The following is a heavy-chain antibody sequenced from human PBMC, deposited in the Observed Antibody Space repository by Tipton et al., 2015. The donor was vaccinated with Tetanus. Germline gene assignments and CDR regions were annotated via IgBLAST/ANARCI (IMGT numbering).Heavy chain of an antibody. CDR2: IYYSGST. CDR3: ARQFEPVTTLFRGWFDP. D-gene: IGHD4-17*01. J-gene: IGHJ5*02. V-gene: IGHV4-39*01. Sequence: TLSLTCTVSGGSISSSSYYWGWIRQPPGKGLEWIGSIYYSGSTYYNPSLKSRVTISVDTSKNQFSLKLSSVTAADTAVYYCARQFEPVTTLFRGWFDPWGQGTLVTVSS. CDR1: GGSISSSSYY.